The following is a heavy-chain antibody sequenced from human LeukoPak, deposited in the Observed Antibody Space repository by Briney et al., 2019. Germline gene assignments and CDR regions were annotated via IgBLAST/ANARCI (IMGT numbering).Heavy chain of an antibody. CDR3: ARDRAWNYFDY. D-gene: IGHD3-3*01. J-gene: IGHJ4*02. V-gene: IGHV3-30*03. CDR2: ISNDGSRK. CDR1: EFTFSRHG. Sequence: GGSLRLSCAPSEFTFSRHGMDWVRQARGKGLEWVAIISNDGSRKYYAHSVEGRFTISRDNSKNTLYLQMDSLRAEDTAVYYCARDRAWNYFDYWGQGTLVTVSS.